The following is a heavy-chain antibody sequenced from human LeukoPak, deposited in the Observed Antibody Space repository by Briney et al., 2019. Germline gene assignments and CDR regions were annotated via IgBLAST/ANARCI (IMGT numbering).Heavy chain of an antibody. CDR1: GFTFDDYA. J-gene: IGHJ4*02. CDR2: ISWNSGSI. Sequence: PGGSLRLSCAASGFTFDDYAMHWVRQAPGKGLEWVSGISWNSGSIGYADSVKGRFTISRDNAKNSLYLQMNSLRAEDTAVYYCARDLESSSSSSGSYYFDYWGQGTLVTVSS. D-gene: IGHD6-6*01. V-gene: IGHV3-9*01. CDR3: ARDLESSSSSSGSYYFDY.